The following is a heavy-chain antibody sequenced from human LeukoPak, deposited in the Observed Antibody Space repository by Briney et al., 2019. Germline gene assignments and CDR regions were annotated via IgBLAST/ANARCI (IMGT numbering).Heavy chain of an antibody. CDR1: GFTFSGSA. CDR3: TRLGAAPGDD. CDR2: IRSKANSYAT. D-gene: IGHD1-26*01. V-gene: IGHV3-73*01. Sequence: GGSLRLSCAASGFTFSGSAMHWVRQASGKGLEWVGRIRSKANSYATAYAASVKGRFTISRDDSKNTAYLQMNSLKTEDTAVYYGTRLGAAPGDDWGQGTLVTVSS. J-gene: IGHJ4*02.